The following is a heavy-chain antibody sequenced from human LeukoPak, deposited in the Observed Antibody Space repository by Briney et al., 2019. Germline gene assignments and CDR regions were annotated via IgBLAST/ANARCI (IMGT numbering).Heavy chain of an antibody. D-gene: IGHD3-9*01. CDR3: ARLGVGFDWLRDY. Sequence: GGSLRLSCAASGFTVSSNYMSWVRQAPGKGLEWVSVIYSGGSTYYADSVKGRFTISRDNSKNTLYLQMNSLRAEDTAVYYCARLGVGFDWLRDYWGQGTLVTVSS. V-gene: IGHV3-66*01. CDR1: GFTVSSNY. CDR2: IYSGGST. J-gene: IGHJ4*02.